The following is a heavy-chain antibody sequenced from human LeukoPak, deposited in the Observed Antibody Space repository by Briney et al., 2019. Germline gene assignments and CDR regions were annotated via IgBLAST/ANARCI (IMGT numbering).Heavy chain of an antibody. J-gene: IGHJ4*02. CDR1: WFTVSSNY. Sequence: GGSLRLSCAASWFTVSSNYISWVRQAPGKGLEWVSVIYSGGSTYYADSVKGRFTISRDNSKNTLYLQKNSLRAEGTAVYYCARDSLPYGSGSDWGQGTLVTVSS. CDR2: IYSGGST. V-gene: IGHV3-53*01. CDR3: ARDSLPYGSGSD. D-gene: IGHD3-10*01.